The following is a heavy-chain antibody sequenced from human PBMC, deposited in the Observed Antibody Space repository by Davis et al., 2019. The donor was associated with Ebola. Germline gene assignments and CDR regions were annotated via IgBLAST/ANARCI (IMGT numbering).Heavy chain of an antibody. CDR3: AREYRYASDS. J-gene: IGHJ5*02. CDR1: GFTFSGYS. D-gene: IGHD5-12*01. Sequence: PGGSLRLSCVASGFTFSGYSMNWVRQAPGKGLEWVSYISGNSRAIYYADSVKGRFTISRDNAKNSLYLQMNSLRDEDTAIYYCAREYRYASDSWGQGTLVTVSS. V-gene: IGHV3-48*02. CDR2: ISGNSRAI.